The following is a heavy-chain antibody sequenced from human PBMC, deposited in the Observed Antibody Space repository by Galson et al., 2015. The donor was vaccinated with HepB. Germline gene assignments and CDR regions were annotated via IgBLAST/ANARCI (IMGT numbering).Heavy chain of an antibody. CDR3: AREAYRTAAAGLNWFDP. CDR2: ISSSSSTI. J-gene: IGHJ5*02. CDR1: GFTFSSYS. Sequence: SLRLSCAASGFTFSSYSMNWVRQAPGKGLEWVSYISSSSSTIYYADSVKGRFTISRDNAKNSLYLQMNSLRAEDTAVYYCAREAYRTAAAGLNWFDPWGQGTLVTVSS. V-gene: IGHV3-48*01. D-gene: IGHD6-13*01.